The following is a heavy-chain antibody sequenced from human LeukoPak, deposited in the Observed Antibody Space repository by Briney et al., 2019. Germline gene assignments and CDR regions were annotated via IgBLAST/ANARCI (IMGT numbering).Heavy chain of an antibody. Sequence: ASVKVSCKASGYTFTSYDINWVRQATGQGLEWMGWMNPNSGNTGYAQKFQGRVTITRNTSISTAYMELGSLRSEDTAVYYCARGAGPIGRDAFDIWGQGTMVAVSS. CDR3: ARGAGPIGRDAFDI. CDR1: GYTFTSYD. D-gene: IGHD1-14*01. CDR2: MNPNSGNT. J-gene: IGHJ3*02. V-gene: IGHV1-8*03.